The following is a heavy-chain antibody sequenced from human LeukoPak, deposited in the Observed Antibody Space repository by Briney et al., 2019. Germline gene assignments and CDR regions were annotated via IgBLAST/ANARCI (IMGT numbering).Heavy chain of an antibody. CDR2: INAGNGNT. CDR1: GYTFTSYA. V-gene: IGHV1-3*01. D-gene: IGHD3-22*01. Sequence: AASVKVSCKASGYTFTSYAMHWVRQAPGQRLEWMGWINAGNGNTKYSQKFQGRVTITRDTSASTAYMELSSLRSEDTAVYYCARDRWLDYYDSSGHNWFDPWGQGTLVTVSS. J-gene: IGHJ5*02. CDR3: ARDRWLDYYDSSGHNWFDP.